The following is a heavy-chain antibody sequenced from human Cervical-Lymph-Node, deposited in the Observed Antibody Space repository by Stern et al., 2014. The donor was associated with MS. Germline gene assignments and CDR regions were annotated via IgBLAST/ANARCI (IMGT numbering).Heavy chain of an antibody. CDR2: ICWDDDK. J-gene: IGHJ4*02. V-gene: IGHV2-5*02. CDR1: GFSLTTRGVG. D-gene: IGHD6-13*01. Sequence: QITLKESGPTLVKPSQTLALTCTFSGFSLTTRGVGVGWVRQPPGKALEWLAFICWDDDKRFSPSLKSRLTITKDSSRNQVVLKMTNMDPLDTATYFCIHPTKTASTAFDFWGPGTLVTVSS. CDR3: IHPTKTASTAFDF.